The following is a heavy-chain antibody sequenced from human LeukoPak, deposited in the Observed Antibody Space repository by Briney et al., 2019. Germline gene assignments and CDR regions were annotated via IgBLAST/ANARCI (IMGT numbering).Heavy chain of an antibody. V-gene: IGHV4-39*07. Sequence: SETLSLTCTVSGGSISSSSYYWGWIRQPPGKGLEWIGSIYYSGSTYYNPSLKSRVTISVDTSKNQFSLKLSSVTAADTAVYYCAREPPGSDCSSTSCYPRTPRWGQGTLVTVSS. CDR3: AREPPGSDCSSTSCYPRTPR. CDR2: IYYSGST. D-gene: IGHD2-2*01. CDR1: GGSISSSSYY. J-gene: IGHJ4*02.